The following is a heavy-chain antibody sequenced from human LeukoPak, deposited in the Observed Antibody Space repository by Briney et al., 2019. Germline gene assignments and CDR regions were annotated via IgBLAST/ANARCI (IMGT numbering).Heavy chain of an antibody. CDR3: ARVQDLYFFDY. J-gene: IGHJ4*02. V-gene: IGHV1-18*01. CDR1: GYTFTSYG. CDR2: ISAYNGNT. Sequence: GASVKVSCKASGYTFTSYGISWVRQAPGQGLEWMGWISAYNGNTNYAQKFQGRVTMTRDLSTSTVYMELSSLRSEDTAVYYCARVQDLYFFDYWGQGTLVTVSS.